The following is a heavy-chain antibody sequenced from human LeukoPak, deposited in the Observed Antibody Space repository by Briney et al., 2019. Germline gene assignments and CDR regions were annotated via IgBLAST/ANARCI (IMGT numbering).Heavy chain of an antibody. CDR3: ARRYAGYDFFDS. CDR2: ISSGSITI. Sequence: GGSLRLSCVASGFSFGTYSMNWVRQTPGKGLEWVSYISSGSITIYYADSVKGRFTISRDNAKNSLYLQMNSLRAEDTAVYYCARRYAGYDFFDSWGQGTLVTVSS. CDR1: GFSFGTYS. J-gene: IGHJ4*02. D-gene: IGHD5-12*01. V-gene: IGHV3-48*04.